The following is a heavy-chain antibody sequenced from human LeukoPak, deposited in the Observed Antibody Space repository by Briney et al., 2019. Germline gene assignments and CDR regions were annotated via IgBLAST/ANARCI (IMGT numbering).Heavy chain of an antibody. CDR2: IYYSGST. Sequence: SETLSLTCTVSGGSISSGDYYWSWIRQPPGKGLEWIGYIYYSGSTYYNPSLKSRVTISVDTSKNQFSLKLSSVTAADTAVYYCARDRIRITMVRGALPYYGMDVWGQGTTVTVSS. V-gene: IGHV4-30-4*01. D-gene: IGHD3-10*01. CDR3: ARDRIRITMVRGALPYYGMDV. J-gene: IGHJ6*02. CDR1: GGSISSGDYY.